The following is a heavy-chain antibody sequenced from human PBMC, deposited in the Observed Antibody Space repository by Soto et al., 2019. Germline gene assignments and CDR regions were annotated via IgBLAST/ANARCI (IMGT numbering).Heavy chain of an antibody. V-gene: IGHV3-23*01. CDR2: ISGSGGST. CDR3: AKGTGGSGSYFGMDV. Sequence: GGSLRLSCAASGFTFSSYAMSWVRQAPGKGLEWVSAISGSGGSTYYADSVKGRFTISRDNSKNTLYLQMNSLRAEDTAVYYCAKGTGGSGSYFGMDVWGQGTTVTVSS. J-gene: IGHJ6*02. D-gene: IGHD3-10*01. CDR1: GFTFSSYA.